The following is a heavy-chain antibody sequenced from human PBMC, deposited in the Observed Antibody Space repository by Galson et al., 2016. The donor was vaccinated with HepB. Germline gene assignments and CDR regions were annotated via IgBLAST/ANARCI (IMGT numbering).Heavy chain of an antibody. CDR1: GFTFSIHD. CDR3: ARAQHHVLRFLEWLLWSAFDI. V-gene: IGHV3-74*01. D-gene: IGHD3-3*01. CDR2: IKNDGSST. J-gene: IGHJ3*02. Sequence: SLRLSCAASGFTFSIHDMHWVRQAPGKGLLWVARIKNDGSSTSYADSVKGRFTISRDNAKNTLYLQMSSLRAEDTAVYYCARAQHHVLRFLEWLLWSAFDIWGQGTMVTVSS.